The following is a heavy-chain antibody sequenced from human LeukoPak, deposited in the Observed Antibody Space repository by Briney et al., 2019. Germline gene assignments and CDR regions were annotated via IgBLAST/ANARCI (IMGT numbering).Heavy chain of an antibody. CDR2: IWYDGSNK. D-gene: IGHD2-21*01. J-gene: IGHJ6*02. Sequence: GGSLRLSCAASGFTFSSYAMSWVRQAPGKGLEWVAVIWYDGSNKYYADSVKGRFTISRDNSKNTLYLQMNSLRAEDTAVYYCAKDQGLANMDVWGQGTTVAVSS. V-gene: IGHV3-30*02. CDR3: AKDQGLANMDV. CDR1: GFTFSSYA.